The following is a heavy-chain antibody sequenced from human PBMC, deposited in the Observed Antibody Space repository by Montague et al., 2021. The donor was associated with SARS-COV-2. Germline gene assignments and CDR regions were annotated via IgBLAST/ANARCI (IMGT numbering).Heavy chain of an antibody. CDR3: ARDARYDFWSGYYFDY. V-gene: IGHV3-21*01. CDR1: GFTFSSYS. D-gene: IGHD3-3*01. Sequence: SLGLSCAASGFTFSSYSMNWVRQAPGKGLEWVSSISSSSSYIYYADSVKGRFTISRDNAKNSLYLQMNSLRAEDTAVYYCARDARYDFWSGYYFDYWGQGTLVTVSS. J-gene: IGHJ4*02. CDR2: ISSSSSYI.